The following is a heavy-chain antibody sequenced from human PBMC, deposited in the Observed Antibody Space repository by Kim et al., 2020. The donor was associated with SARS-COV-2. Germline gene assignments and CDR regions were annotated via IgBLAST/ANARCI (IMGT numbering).Heavy chain of an antibody. J-gene: IGHJ4*02. CDR3: AKFRTTVTTRRYSIPYYFDY. D-gene: IGHD4-17*01. V-gene: IGHV3-23*01. CDR2: ISGSGGST. Sequence: GGSLRLSCAASGFTFSSYAMSWVRQAPGKGLEWVSAISGSGGSTYYADSVKGRFTISRDNSKNTLYLQMNSLRAEDTAVYYCAKFRTTVTTRRYSIPYYFDYWGQGTLVTVSS. CDR1: GFTFSSYA.